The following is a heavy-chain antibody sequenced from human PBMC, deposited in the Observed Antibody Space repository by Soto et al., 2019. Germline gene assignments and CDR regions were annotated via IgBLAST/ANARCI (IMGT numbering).Heavy chain of an antibody. CDR2: IWYDGSNK. Sequence: ESGGGVVQPGRSLRLSCAASGFTFSSYGMHWVRQAPGKGLEWVAVIWYDGSNKYYADSVKGRFTISRDNSKNTLYLQMNSLRAEDTAVYYCARDRGVGPYYCYGMDVWGQGTTAPSP. V-gene: IGHV3-33*01. D-gene: IGHD1-26*01. CDR1: GFTFSSYG. CDR3: ARDRGVGPYYCYGMDV. J-gene: IGHJ6*02.